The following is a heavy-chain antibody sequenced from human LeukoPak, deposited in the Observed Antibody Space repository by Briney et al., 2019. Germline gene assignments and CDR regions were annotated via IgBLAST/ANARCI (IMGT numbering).Heavy chain of an antibody. D-gene: IGHD3-10*01. CDR1: GFTFSSYS. Sequence: PGGSLRLSCAASGFTFSSYSMNWVRQAPGKGLEWVSSISSSSSYIYYADSVKGRFTISRDNAKNSLYLQMNSLRAEDMAVYYCAREVTMVRGPMDVWGQGTTVTVSS. V-gene: IGHV3-21*01. CDR2: ISSSSSYI. CDR3: AREVTMVRGPMDV. J-gene: IGHJ6*02.